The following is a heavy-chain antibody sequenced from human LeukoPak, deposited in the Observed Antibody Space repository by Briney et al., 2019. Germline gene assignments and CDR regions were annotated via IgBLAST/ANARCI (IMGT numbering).Heavy chain of an antibody. CDR3: ARSRITIFGVVTTLFDY. CDR1: GYTFTSYA. Sequence: ASVKVSCKASGYTFTSYAMHWVRQAPGQRLEWMGWINAGNGNTKYSQKFQGRVTITRDTSASTAYMELSSLRSEDTAVYYCARSRITIFGVVTTLFDYWGQGTLVTVSP. J-gene: IGHJ4*02. CDR2: INAGNGNT. D-gene: IGHD3-3*01. V-gene: IGHV1-3*01.